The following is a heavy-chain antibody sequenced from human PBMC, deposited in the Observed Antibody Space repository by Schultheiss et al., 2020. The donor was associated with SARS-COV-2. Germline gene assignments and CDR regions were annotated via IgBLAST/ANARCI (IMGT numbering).Heavy chain of an antibody. D-gene: IGHD2-21*02. V-gene: IGHV3-21*04. J-gene: IGHJ4*02. Sequence: GGSLRLSCAASGFTFSSYSMNWVRQAPGKGLEWVSSISSSSSYIYYADSVKGRFTISRDNAKNSLYLQMNSLTVDDTAVYYCAKGGIGTAEFDSWGQGTLVTVSS. CDR3: AKGGIGTAEFDS. CDR1: GFTFSSYS. CDR2: ISSSSSYI.